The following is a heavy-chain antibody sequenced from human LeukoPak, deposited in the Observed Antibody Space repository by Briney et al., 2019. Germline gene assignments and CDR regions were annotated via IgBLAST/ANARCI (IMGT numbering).Heavy chain of an antibody. CDR3: ARGHRLSAFDI. V-gene: IGHV4-34*01. D-gene: IGHD6-25*01. CDR1: GGSISSYY. Sequence: SETLSLTCTVSGGSISSYYWSWIRQPPGKGLEWIGEINHSGSTNYNPSLKSRVTISVDTSKNQFSLKLSSVTAADTAVYYCARGHRLSAFDIWGQGTMVTVSS. J-gene: IGHJ3*02. CDR2: INHSGST.